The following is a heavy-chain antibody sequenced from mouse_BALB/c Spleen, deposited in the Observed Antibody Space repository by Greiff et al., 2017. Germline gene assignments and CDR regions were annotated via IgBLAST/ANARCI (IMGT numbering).Heavy chain of an antibody. Sequence: EVQLVESGGGLVKPGGSLKLSCAASGFTFSSYAMSWVRQTPEKRLEWVATISSGGSYTYYPDSVKGRFTISRDNAKNTLYLQMSSLRSEDTAMYYCARREGEKGMDYWGQGTSVTVSS. CDR1: GFTFSSYA. CDR3: ARREGEKGMDY. V-gene: IGHV5-9-3*01. CDR2: ISSGGSYT. J-gene: IGHJ4*01.